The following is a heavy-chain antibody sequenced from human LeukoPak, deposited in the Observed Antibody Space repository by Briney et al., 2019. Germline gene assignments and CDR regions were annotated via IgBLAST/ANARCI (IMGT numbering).Heavy chain of an antibody. J-gene: IGHJ6*02. CDR3: ARGRRVDV. Sequence: PSETLSLTCTVSGGSISSSSYYWGWIRQPPGKGLEWIGSIYYSGSTYYNPSLKSRVTISVDTSKNQFSLKLSSVTAADTAVYYCARGRRVDVWGQGTTVTVSS. CDR1: GGSISSSSYY. CDR2: IYYSGST. V-gene: IGHV4-39*07.